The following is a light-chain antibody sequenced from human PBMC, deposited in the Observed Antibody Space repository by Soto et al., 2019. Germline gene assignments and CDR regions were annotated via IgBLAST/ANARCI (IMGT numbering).Light chain of an antibody. CDR1: SSDVGGYNY. CDR3: SSYAGSNNLV. V-gene: IGLV2-8*01. J-gene: IGLJ2*01. CDR2: EVT. Sequence: QSVLTQPPSASGSPGQSVTISCTGTSSDVGGYNYVSWYQQYPGKAPKLMIYEVTKRPSGVPDRFSGSKSGNTASLTVSGLQAEDEADYYCSSYAGSNNLVFGGGTKSPS.